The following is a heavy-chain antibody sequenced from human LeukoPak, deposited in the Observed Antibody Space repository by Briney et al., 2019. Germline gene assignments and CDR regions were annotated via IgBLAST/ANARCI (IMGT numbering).Heavy chain of an antibody. CDR2: ISSSDSTI. V-gene: IGHV3-48*03. D-gene: IGHD3-22*01. Sequence: PGGSLRLSCAASGFTFSSYEMNWVRQAPGKGLELVSYISSSDSTIYYADSVKGRFNISRDHAKNSLYLQMNSLRAEDRAVYYCARVKRYYDSSGYADDAFDIWGQGTMVTVSS. CDR1: GFTFSSYE. CDR3: ARVKRYYDSSGYADDAFDI. J-gene: IGHJ3*02.